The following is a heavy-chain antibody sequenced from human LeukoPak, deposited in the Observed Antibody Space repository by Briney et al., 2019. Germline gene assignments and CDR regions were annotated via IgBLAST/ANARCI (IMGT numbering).Heavy chain of an antibody. CDR1: GYTFTSYY. J-gene: IGHJ4*02. Sequence: ASVKVSCKASGYTFTSYYMHWVRQAPGQGLEWMGIINPSGGSTSYPQKFQGRVTMTRDMSTSTVYMDLSNLRSEDTAVYYCARAPDTAMVSYDYWGQGTLVTVSS. CDR3: ARAPDTAMVSYDY. CDR2: INPSGGST. V-gene: IGHV1-46*01. D-gene: IGHD5-18*01.